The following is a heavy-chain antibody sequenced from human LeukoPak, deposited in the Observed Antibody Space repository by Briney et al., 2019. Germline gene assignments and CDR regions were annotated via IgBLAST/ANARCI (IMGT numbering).Heavy chain of an antibody. CDR3: AREYCSGGSCYSRIVGPGYNWFDP. V-gene: IGHV1-46*01. J-gene: IGHJ5*02. CDR1: GYTFTSYY. Sequence: GASVKVSCKASGYTFTSYYMHWVRQAPGQGLEWMGIINPSGGSTSYAQKFQGWVTMTRDTSISTAYMELSRLRSDDTAVYYCAREYCSGGSCYSRIVGPGYNWFDPWGQGTLVTVSS. CDR2: INPSGGST. D-gene: IGHD2-15*01.